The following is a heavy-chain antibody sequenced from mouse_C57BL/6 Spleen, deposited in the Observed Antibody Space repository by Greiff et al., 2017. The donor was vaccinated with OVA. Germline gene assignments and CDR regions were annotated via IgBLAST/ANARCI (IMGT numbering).Heavy chain of an antibody. CDR2: IDPETGGT. CDR3: TRLGYSNPAWFAY. V-gene: IGHV1-15*01. J-gene: IGHJ3*01. Sequence: VQLQLSGAELVRPGASVTLSCKASGYTFTDYEMHWVMQTPVHGLEWIGAIDPETGGTAYNQKFKGKAILTADKSSSTAYMELRSLTSEDSAVYYCTRLGYSNPAWFAYWGQGTLVTVSA. D-gene: IGHD2-5*01. CDR1: GYTFTDYE.